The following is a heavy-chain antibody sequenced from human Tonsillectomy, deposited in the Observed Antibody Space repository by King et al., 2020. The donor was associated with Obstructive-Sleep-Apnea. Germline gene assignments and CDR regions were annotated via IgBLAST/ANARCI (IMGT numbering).Heavy chain of an antibody. CDR3: ARDPPPYSRDYYGMDV. J-gene: IGHJ6*02. V-gene: IGHV1-18*01. D-gene: IGHD4-11*01. Sequence: QLVQSGAEVKRPGASVKVSCKASGYTFTSYGISWVRQAPGQGLEWMGWISPYNGNTYYAQKVQGRVTMTTDTSTRTAYMEVRSLRSDDTAGYYCARDPPPYSRDYYGMDVWGQGTTVTVSS. CDR1: GYTFTSYG. CDR2: ISPYNGNT.